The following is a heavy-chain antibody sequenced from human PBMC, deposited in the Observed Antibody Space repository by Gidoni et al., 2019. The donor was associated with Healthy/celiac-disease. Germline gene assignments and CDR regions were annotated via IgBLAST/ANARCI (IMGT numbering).Heavy chain of an antibody. Sequence: QVQLVESGGGVVQPGRSLRLSCAASGFTFSSYGMHWVRQAPGQGLEWVAVIWYDGSNKYYADSVKGLFTISRDNSKNTLYLQMNSLRAEDTAVYYCARDLMTTGYFDYWGQGTLVTVSS. V-gene: IGHV3-33*01. CDR3: ARDLMTTGYFDY. J-gene: IGHJ4*02. CDR2: IWYDGSNK. D-gene: IGHD4-17*01. CDR1: GFTFSSYG.